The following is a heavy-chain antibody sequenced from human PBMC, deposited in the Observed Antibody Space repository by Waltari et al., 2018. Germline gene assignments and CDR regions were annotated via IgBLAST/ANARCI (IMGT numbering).Heavy chain of an antibody. CDR2: INPNSGET. J-gene: IGHJ4*02. D-gene: IGHD6-19*01. CDR1: GYTFTGYY. CDR3: ARVQWLDDY. Sequence: QVQLVQSGAEVKKPGASVKVSCKASGYTFTGYYMHWVRQAPGQGLEWMGRINPNSGETNYAQNYQGRVTMTRDTSISTAHMELSSLKSDDTAVYYCARVQWLDDYWGQGTLVTVSS. V-gene: IGHV1-2*06.